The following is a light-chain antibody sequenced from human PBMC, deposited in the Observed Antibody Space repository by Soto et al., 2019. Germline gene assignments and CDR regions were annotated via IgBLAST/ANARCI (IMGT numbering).Light chain of an antibody. CDR3: HQYNTIST. V-gene: IGKV1-5*03. J-gene: IGKJ2*01. CDR1: QSIGDW. CDR2: QAS. Sequence: DIPMTQSPSTLSASIGDRVTVTCRASQSIGDWLAWYQQKPGKAPKLLIYQASSLESGVPSRFSGSGFGTEFTLTISSLQPDDFATYYCHQYNTISTFGQGTKLEIK.